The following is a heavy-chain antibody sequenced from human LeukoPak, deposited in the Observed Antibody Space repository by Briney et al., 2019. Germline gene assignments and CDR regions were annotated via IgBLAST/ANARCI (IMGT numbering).Heavy chain of an antibody. J-gene: IGHJ4*02. D-gene: IGHD6-19*01. CDR1: GYTFTSYG. V-gene: IGHV1-18*01. Sequence: ASVEVSCKASGYTFTSYGISWVRQAPGQGLEWMGWISAYNGNTNYAQKLQGRVTMTTDTSTSTAYMELRSLRSDDTAVYYCARSSGIAVAGDFDYWGQGTLVTVSS. CDR3: ARSSGIAVAGDFDY. CDR2: ISAYNGNT.